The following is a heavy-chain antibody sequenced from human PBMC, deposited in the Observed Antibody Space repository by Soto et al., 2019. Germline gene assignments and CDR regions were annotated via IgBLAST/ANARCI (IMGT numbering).Heavy chain of an antibody. CDR2: ISSNGGST. CDR1: GFTFSSYA. V-gene: IGHV3-64D*08. CDR3: VKASGRGSSSGWYQYFQH. J-gene: IGHJ1*01. D-gene: IGHD6-19*01. Sequence: GGSLRLSCSASGFTFSSYAMHWVRQAPGKGLEYVSAISSNGGSTYYADSVKGRFTISRDNSKNTLYLQMSSLRAEDTAVYYCVKASGRGSSSGWYQYFQHWGQGTLVTVSS.